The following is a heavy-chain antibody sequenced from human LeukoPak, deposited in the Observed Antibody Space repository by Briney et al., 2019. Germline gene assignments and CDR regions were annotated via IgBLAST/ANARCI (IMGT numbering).Heavy chain of an antibody. D-gene: IGHD4-17*01. CDR3: ARSTSYGDYAPGY. V-gene: IGHV1-46*01. Sequence: GASVKVSCKASGYTFTSYYMHWVRQAPGQGLEWMGIINPSGGSTSYAQKFQGRVTMTRDTSTSTAYMALSSLTSEDTAVSYCARSTSYGDYAPGYWGQGTLVTVSS. CDR2: INPSGGST. J-gene: IGHJ4*02. CDR1: GYTFTSYY.